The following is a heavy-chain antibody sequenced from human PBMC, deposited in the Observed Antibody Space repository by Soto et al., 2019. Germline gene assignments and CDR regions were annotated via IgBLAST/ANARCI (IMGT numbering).Heavy chain of an antibody. V-gene: IGHV1-2*02. CDR2: INPKSGGT. CDR1: GYTFTVYY. Sequence: ASVKVSCKASGYTFTVYYMHWVRQAPGQGLEWMGWINPKSGGTMYPQKFQGRVTMTRNTSISTAYMELSSLRSEDTAVYYCAREAIEEGYGMDVWGQGTTVTVSS. CDR3: AREAIEEGYGMDV. J-gene: IGHJ6*02.